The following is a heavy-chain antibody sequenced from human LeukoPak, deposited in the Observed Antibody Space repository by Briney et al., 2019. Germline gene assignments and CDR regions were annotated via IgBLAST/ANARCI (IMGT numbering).Heavy chain of an antibody. CDR1: GFTFSSFG. D-gene: IGHD6-6*01. Sequence: GGSLRLSCIASGFTFSSFGMNWVRQAPAKGREWVSAISDDGRNTYYADSVKGRFTISRDNSKNTLYLQVNSLRTDDTAVYYCAKRVPYSSSSVYFDKWGQGTPVTVSS. CDR2: ISDDGRNT. CDR3: AKRVPYSSSSVYFDK. V-gene: IGHV3-23*01. J-gene: IGHJ4*02.